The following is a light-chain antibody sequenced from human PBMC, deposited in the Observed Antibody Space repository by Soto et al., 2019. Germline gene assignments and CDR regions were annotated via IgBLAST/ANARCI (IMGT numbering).Light chain of an antibody. CDR3: QQYGLSPQT. CDR1: QSVSKY. J-gene: IGKJ1*01. Sequence: EIVLTQSPGTLALSPGEGATLSCRASQSVSKYLAWYQQKPGQAPRLLIYGAYSRATGIPDIFSGSVSGTDFTLTISRLEPEDFAVNYGQQYGLSPQTFGQWTKVEIK. CDR2: GAY. V-gene: IGKV3-20*01.